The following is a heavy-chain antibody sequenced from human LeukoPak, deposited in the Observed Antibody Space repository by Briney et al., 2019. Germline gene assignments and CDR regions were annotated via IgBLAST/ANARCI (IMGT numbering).Heavy chain of an antibody. J-gene: IGHJ6*02. CDR3: ARETDYYGMDV. CDR2: IKQHGSEN. V-gene: IGHV3-7*04. CDR1: GFTFNSYW. Sequence: GGSLRLSCAASGFTFNSYWMSWVRQAPGKGLEWVANIKQHGSENYYVDSVKGQFTISRDNAKNSLFLQMNSLRVEDTAVYYCARETDYYGMDVWGQGTTVTVSS. D-gene: IGHD2-21*02.